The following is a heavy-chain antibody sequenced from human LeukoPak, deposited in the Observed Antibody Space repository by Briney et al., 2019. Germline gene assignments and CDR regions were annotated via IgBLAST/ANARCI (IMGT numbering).Heavy chain of an antibody. CDR1: GFTFSSYS. J-gene: IGHJ3*02. Sequence: GGSLRLSCAASGFTFSSYSMNWVRQAPGKGLEWVSSISSSSSYIYYADSVKGRFTISRDNAKNSLYLQMNSLRAEDTAVYYCARERTTVVTLGSGAFDIWGQGTMVTVSS. D-gene: IGHD4-23*01. CDR2: ISSSSSYI. V-gene: IGHV3-21*01. CDR3: ARERTTVVTLGSGAFDI.